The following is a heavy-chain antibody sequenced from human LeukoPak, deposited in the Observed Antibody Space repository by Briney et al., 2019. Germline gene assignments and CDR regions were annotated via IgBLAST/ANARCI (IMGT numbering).Heavy chain of an antibody. CDR1: GGSFSGYY. V-gene: IGHV4-34*01. CDR3: ARGRGYYYGSGRGYYFDY. J-gene: IGHJ4*02. Sequence: SQTLSLTCAVYGGSFSGYYWSWIRQPPGKGLEWIGEINHSGSTNYNPSLKSRVTISVDTSKNQFSLKLSSVTAADTAVYYCARGRGYYYGSGRGYYFDYWGQGTLVTVSS. CDR2: INHSGST. D-gene: IGHD3-10*01.